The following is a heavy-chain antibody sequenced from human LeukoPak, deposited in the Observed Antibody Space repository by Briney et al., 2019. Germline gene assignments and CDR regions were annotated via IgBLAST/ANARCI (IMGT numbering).Heavy chain of an antibody. CDR2: IYHSGST. CDR1: GGSISSYY. V-gene: IGHV4-4*07. CDR3: ARAMMVRGVTGYYMDV. J-gene: IGHJ6*03. Sequence: PSETLSLTCTVSGGSISSYYWSWIRQPAGKGLEWIGRIYHSGSTNYNPSLKSRVTISVDKSKNQFSLKLSSVTAADTAVYYCARAMMVRGVTGYYMDVWGKGTTVTISS. D-gene: IGHD3-10*01.